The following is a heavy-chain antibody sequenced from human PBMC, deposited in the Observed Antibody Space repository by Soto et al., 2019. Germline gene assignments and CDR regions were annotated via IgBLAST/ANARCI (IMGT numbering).Heavy chain of an antibody. D-gene: IGHD3-10*01. CDR2: IIPIVGTA. CDR3: ARISKIIMVPYYYGMDV. Sequence: QVQLVQSGAEVKKPGTSVKVSCKASGGTFSSYAISWVRQAPGQGLEWMGGIIPIVGTANSAQKFQGRVTITADESTSTADMERRSLRSEDTAVYYCARISKIIMVPYYYGMDVWGQGTTVTVSS. CDR1: GGTFSSYA. J-gene: IGHJ6*02. V-gene: IGHV1-69*01.